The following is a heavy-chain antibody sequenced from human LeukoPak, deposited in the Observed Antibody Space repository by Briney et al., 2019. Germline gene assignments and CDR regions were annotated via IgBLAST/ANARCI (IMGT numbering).Heavy chain of an antibody. J-gene: IGHJ6*03. CDR1: GGSVSSTYFY. D-gene: IGHD2-15*01. CDR2: IFHSGST. V-gene: IGHV4-39*01. CDR3: ASGYCSGNSCYSSSFYYYAYMDV. Sequence: PSETLSLTCTVSGGSVSSTYFYWGWIRQPPGKGLEWIGSIFHSGSTYNNPSLKSRVTISVDTSKNQFSLKLSSVTAADTAIYYCASGYCSGNSCYSSSFYYYAYMDVWGKGTTVTVFS.